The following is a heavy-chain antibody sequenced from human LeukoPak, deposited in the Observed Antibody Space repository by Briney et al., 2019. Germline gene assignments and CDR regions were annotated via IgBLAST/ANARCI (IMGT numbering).Heavy chain of an antibody. Sequence: PGGSLRLSCAASGFTFSSNYMSWVRQAPGKGLEWVSVIYSGGSTYYSDSVRGRFTISRDNSKNTLYLQMNSLRAEDTAVYYCATQTTVTTSGYWGQGTLVTVSS. V-gene: IGHV3-66*04. J-gene: IGHJ4*02. CDR2: IYSGGST. CDR1: GFTFSSNY. D-gene: IGHD4-17*01. CDR3: ATQTTVTTSGY.